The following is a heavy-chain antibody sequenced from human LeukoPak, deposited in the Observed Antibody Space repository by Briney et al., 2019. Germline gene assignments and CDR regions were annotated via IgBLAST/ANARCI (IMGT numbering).Heavy chain of an antibody. CDR3: ARAEGATMLDY. Sequence: GGALRLSCAASGFTFSSYWMTWGRQAPGKGLEWVANIKPDGSEKYYVDSVRGRFTISRDNAKNSLYLQMNSLRAEDTAVYYCARAEGATMLDYWGQGTLVTVSS. D-gene: IGHD5-12*01. CDR1: GFTFSSYW. V-gene: IGHV3-7*03. CDR2: IKPDGSEK. J-gene: IGHJ4*02.